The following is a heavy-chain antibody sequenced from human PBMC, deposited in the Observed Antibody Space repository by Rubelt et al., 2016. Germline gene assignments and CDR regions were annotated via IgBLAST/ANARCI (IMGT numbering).Heavy chain of an antibody. V-gene: IGHV5-10-1*01. CDR1: GYSFTSYW. J-gene: IGHJ6*03. CDR2: IDPSNSYP. D-gene: IGHD5-24*01. Sequence: EVQLVQSGAEVKKPGESLKISCKGSGYSFTSYWISWVRQVPGKGLEWMARIDPSNSYPQYRPSLQRPVTISADNDKDTAYLQCSRLKASDTAIYYCARRFSFDGPYYKDLWRKVTTVIVSS. CDR3: ARRFSFDGPYYKDL.